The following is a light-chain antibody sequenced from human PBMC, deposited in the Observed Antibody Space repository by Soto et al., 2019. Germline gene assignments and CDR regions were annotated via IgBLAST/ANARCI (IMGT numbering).Light chain of an antibody. CDR2: GNS. J-gene: IGLJ2*01. CDR3: QSYDSSLSVFHVV. Sequence: QSALTQPPSVSGAPGQRVTISCTGSSSNIGAGYDVHWYQQLPGTAPKLLIYGNSNRPSGVPDRFSGSKSGTSASLAITGLQAEDEADYYCQSYDSSLSVFHVVFGGGTKLTVL. CDR1: SSNIGAGYD. V-gene: IGLV1-40*01.